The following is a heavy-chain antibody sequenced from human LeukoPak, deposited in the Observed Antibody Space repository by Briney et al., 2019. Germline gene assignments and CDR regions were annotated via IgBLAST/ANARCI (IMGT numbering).Heavy chain of an antibody. J-gene: IGHJ2*01. V-gene: IGHV3-53*01. CDR1: GFTVSSNS. CDR3: ARTYSGYSYGMYWYFDL. CDR2: IYSGGST. D-gene: IGHD5-18*01. Sequence: GGSLRLSCAASGFTVSSNSMSWVRQAPGKGLEWVSVIYSGGSTYYADSVKGRFTISRDNPKNTLYLQMNSLRAEDTAVYYCARTYSGYSYGMYWYFDLWGRGTLVTVSS.